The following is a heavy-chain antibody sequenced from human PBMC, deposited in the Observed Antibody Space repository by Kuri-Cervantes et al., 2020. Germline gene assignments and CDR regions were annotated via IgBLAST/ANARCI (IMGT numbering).Heavy chain of an antibody. CDR2: IKEDGSQR. J-gene: IGHJ5*02. Sequence: GGSLRLSCAASGFTFSNYWMSWVRQAPGKGLEWVAQIKEDGSQRYYVESLKGRFTISRDNAKNSLFLQINSLRSEDTAVYYCARDGAYYDFWSGYHNNWFDPWGQGTLVTVSS. CDR1: GFTFSNYW. CDR3: ARDGAYYDFWSGYHNNWFDP. V-gene: IGHV3-7*03. D-gene: IGHD3-3*01.